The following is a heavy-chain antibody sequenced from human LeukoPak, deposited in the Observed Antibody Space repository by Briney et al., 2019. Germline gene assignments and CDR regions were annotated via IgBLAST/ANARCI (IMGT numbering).Heavy chain of an antibody. V-gene: IGHV1-2*02. CDR2: INPNGGGT. CDR3: ARVFAGAAAGTKVDY. J-gene: IGHJ4*02. D-gene: IGHD6-13*01. Sequence: ASVKVSCKASGYTFTGYYMHWVRQAPGQGLEWMGWINPNGGGTNYAQKLQGRVTMTRDTSISTAYMELSRLRSDDTAVYYCARVFAGAAAGTKVDYWGQGTLVTVSS. CDR1: GYTFTGYY.